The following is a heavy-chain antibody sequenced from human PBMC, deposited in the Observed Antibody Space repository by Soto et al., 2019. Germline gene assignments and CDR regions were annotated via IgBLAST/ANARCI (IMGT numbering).Heavy chain of an antibody. D-gene: IGHD5-18*01. Sequence: SETLSLTCTVSGGSVTSDEDYWTWIRQSPGKGLEWIGYISNSGSTGYNPSLKTRLSTSVDRSKNQFTLRLTSVTAADTAVYFCATESGSTYGYFDHWGQGTQVTVSS. CDR2: ISNSGST. J-gene: IGHJ4*02. V-gene: IGHV4-30-4*01. CDR3: ATESGSTYGYFDH. CDR1: GGSVTSDEDY.